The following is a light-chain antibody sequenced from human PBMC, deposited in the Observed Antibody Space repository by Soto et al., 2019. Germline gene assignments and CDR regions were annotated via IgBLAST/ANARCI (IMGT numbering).Light chain of an antibody. CDR2: EVT. V-gene: IGLV2-14*01. CDR3: TSFTTTRTFV. CDR1: SSDVGVYDY. J-gene: IGLJ1*01. Sequence: QSALTQPASVSGSPRQSITISCTGTSSDVGVYDYVSWYQQRPGKAPKLLIYEVTNRPSGVSNRFAGSKSGNTASLTISGLQAEDEAEYYCTSFTTTRTFVFGTGTKVTVL.